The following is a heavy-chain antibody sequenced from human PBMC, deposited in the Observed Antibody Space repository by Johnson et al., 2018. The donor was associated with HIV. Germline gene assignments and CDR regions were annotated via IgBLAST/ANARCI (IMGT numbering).Heavy chain of an antibody. J-gene: IGHJ3*02. CDR1: GFTFNNYW. Sequence: QVQLVESGGGLVQPGGSLRLSCAASGFTFNNYWMSWVRQAPGKGLEWVSSISSSGSTIYYADSVKGRFTISRDNAKNTLYLQMNSLRAEDTAVYYCARRDDIRNGAFDIWGQGTMVTVSS. D-gene: IGHD3-22*01. CDR3: ARRDDIRNGAFDI. V-gene: IGHV3-11*04. CDR2: ISSSGSTI.